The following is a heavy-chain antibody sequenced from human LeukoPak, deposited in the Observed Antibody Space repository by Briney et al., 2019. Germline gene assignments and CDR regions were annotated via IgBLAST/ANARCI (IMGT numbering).Heavy chain of an antibody. CDR2: ISGSGGST. J-gene: IGHJ4*02. CDR1: GFTFSSYA. Sequence: EGSLRLSCAASGFTFSSYAMSWVRQAPGKGLEWVSAISGSGGSTYYADSVKGRFTISRDNSKNTLYLQMNSLRAEDTAVYYCAKGLYCSSTSCAVYDYWGQGTLVTVSS. CDR3: AKGLYCSSTSCAVYDY. D-gene: IGHD2-2*01. V-gene: IGHV3-23*01.